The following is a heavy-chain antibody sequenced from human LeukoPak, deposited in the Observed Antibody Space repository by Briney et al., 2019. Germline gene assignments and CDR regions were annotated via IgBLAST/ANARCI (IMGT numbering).Heavy chain of an antibody. D-gene: IGHD3-10*01. V-gene: IGHV3-23*01. CDR1: GFTFSSYA. CDR2: TSGSGGST. J-gene: IGHJ6*02. Sequence: GGSLRLSCAASGFTFSSYAMSWVRQAPGKGLEWVSATSGSGGSTYYADSVKGRFTISRDNSKNTLYLQMNSLRAEDTAVYYCARDRVGYYGSGSYWDLEYYYYGMDVWGQGTTVTVSS. CDR3: ARDRVGYYGSGSYWDLEYYYYGMDV.